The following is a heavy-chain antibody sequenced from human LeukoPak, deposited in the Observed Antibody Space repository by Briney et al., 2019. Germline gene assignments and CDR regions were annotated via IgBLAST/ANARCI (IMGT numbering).Heavy chain of an antibody. CDR3: ARFVRHQLPTTDY. J-gene: IGHJ4*02. D-gene: IGHD2-2*01. V-gene: IGHV1-8*01. Sequence: ASVKVSCKTSGYIFTNYDINWVRQATGHGLEWMGSMNPENSGTQPAQKFQGRLIMTMDASAGTAYMELSSLTSDDTAVYYCARFVRHQLPTTDYWGQGTLVTVSS. CDR1: GYIFTNYD. CDR2: MNPENSGT.